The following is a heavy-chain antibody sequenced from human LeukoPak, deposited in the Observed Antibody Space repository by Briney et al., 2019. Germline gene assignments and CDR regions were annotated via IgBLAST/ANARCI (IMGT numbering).Heavy chain of an antibody. V-gene: IGHV1-2*02. Sequence: ASVKVSCKSSTYTFTQYRINWVRQAPGQGLEWMGWINPNSGGTNYAQKFQGRVTMTRDTSISTAYMELSRLRSDDTAVYYCARRKSSGWYDYFDYWGQGTLVTVSS. D-gene: IGHD6-19*01. CDR2: INPNSGGT. J-gene: IGHJ4*02. CDR3: ARRKSSGWYDYFDY. CDR1: TYTFTQYR.